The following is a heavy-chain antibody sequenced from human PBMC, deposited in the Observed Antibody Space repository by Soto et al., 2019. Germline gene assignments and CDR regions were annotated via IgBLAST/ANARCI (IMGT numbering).Heavy chain of an antibody. J-gene: IGHJ2*01. CDR2: IYYSGST. CDR1: GGSISSYY. D-gene: IGHD6-13*01. V-gene: IGHV4-59*01. Sequence: QVQLQESGPGLVKPSETLSLTCTVSGGSISSYYWSWIRQPPGKGLEWIGYIYYSGSTNYNPSLKSRVTLSVDTSKNQFSLKLSSVTAADTAVYYCARVMVLNSWYFDLWGRGTLVTVSS. CDR3: ARVMVLNSWYFDL.